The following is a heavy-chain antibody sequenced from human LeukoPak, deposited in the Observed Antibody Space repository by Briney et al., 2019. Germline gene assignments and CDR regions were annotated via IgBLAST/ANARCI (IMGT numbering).Heavy chain of an antibody. J-gene: IGHJ4*02. Sequence: PSETLSLTCTVSGGSISSNNYCWGWIRQPPGKGLEWIGNIYYSGSTYYNPSLKSRVTISVDTSKNQFSLKMSSVTAADTAVYYYAKGRFLEWLFDYWGQGTLVTVSS. CDR1: GGSISSNNYC. D-gene: IGHD3-3*01. CDR3: AKGRFLEWLFDY. V-gene: IGHV4-39*01. CDR2: IYYSGST.